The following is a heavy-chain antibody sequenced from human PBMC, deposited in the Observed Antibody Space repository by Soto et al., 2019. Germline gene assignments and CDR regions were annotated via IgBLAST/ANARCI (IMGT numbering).Heavy chain of an antibody. J-gene: IGHJ4*02. CDR1: GGAISSRHS. CDR2: IYHSGSS. D-gene: IGHD1-1*01. V-gene: IGHV4-4*02. CDR3: GRAVALPGLFYFDS. Sequence: QVQLQESGPGLVKPSGTLSLTCVVSGGAISSRHSWNWVRQPPGKGLEWIGEIYHSGSSNHNPSLKSRVTMSIDGSKNQFALQLSSVTAADTAVYFCGRAVALPGLFYFDSWGRGTLVTVSS.